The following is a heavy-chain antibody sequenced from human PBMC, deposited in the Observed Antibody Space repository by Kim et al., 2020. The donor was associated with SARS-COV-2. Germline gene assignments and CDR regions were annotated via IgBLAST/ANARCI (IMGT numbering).Heavy chain of an antibody. D-gene: IGHD4-17*01. Sequence: GGSLRLSCAASGFTFSNAWMSWVRQAPGKGLEWVGRIKSKTDGGTTDYAAHVKGRFTISRDDSKNTLYLQMNSLKTEDTAVYYCTTDFSRPVTFDYWGQGTPVTVSS. CDR1: GFTFSNAW. CDR2: IKSKTDGGTT. V-gene: IGHV3-15*01. J-gene: IGHJ4*02. CDR3: TTDFSRPVTFDY.